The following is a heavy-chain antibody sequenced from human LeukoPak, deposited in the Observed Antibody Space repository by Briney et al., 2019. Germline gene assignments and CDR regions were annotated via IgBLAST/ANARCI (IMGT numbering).Heavy chain of an antibody. CDR3: VKDRGATMITTREFDY. CDR2: ISWNSGII. J-gene: IGHJ4*02. Sequence: PGGSLRLSCTASGFTFDDFAIHWVRQAPGKGLEWVAGISWNSGIIVYVDSVKGRFTISRDNAKNSLYLQMNSLRGEDTALYYCVKDRGATMITTREFDYWGQGTLVTVSS. CDR1: GFTFDDFA. V-gene: IGHV3-9*01. D-gene: IGHD3-16*01.